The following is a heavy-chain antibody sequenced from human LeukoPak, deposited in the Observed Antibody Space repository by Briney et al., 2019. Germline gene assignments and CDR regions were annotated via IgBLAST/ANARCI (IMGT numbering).Heavy chain of an antibody. Sequence: APVKVSCKASGYTFTSYDINWVRQATGQGLEWMGWMNPNSGNTGYAQKFQGRVTMTRNTSISTAYMELSSLRSEDTAVYYCARPYDSSGYYYSDAFDIWGQGTMVTVSS. D-gene: IGHD3-22*01. J-gene: IGHJ3*02. CDR2: MNPNSGNT. CDR1: GYTFTSYD. CDR3: ARPYDSSGYYYSDAFDI. V-gene: IGHV1-8*01.